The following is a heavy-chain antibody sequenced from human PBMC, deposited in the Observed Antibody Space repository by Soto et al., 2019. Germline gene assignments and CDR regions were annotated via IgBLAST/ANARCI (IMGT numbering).Heavy chain of an antibody. CDR3: ARDRGVITFGGVIAETYYYYYGMDV. CDR1: GFTFSSYA. J-gene: IGHJ6*01. CDR2: ISYDGSNK. D-gene: IGHD3-16*02. Sequence: QVQLVESGGGVVQPGRSLRLSCAASGFTFSSYAMHWVRQAPGKGLEWVAVISYDGSNKYYADSVKGRFTISRDNSKNTLYLQMNSLRAEDTAVYYCARDRGVITFGGVIAETYYYYYGMDVW. V-gene: IGHV3-30-3*01.